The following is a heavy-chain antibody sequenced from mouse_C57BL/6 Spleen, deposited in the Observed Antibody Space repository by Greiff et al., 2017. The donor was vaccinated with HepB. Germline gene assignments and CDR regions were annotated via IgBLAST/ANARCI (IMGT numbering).Heavy chain of an antibody. CDR1: GFTFSSYA. V-gene: IGHV5-4*01. CDR2: ISDGGSYT. D-gene: IGHD3-2*02. Sequence: EVQLQESGGGLVKPGGSLKLSCAASGFTFSSYAMSWVRQTPEKRLEWVATISDGGSYTYYPDNVKGRFTISRDNAKNNLYLQMSHLKSEDTAMYYCARGTAQARDYWGQGTSVTVSS. CDR3: ARGTAQARDY. J-gene: IGHJ4*01.